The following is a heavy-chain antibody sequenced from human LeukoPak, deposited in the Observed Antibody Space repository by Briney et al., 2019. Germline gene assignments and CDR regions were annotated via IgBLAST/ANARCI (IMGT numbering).Heavy chain of an antibody. CDR2: FDPEDGET. Sequence: ASVKVSCKVSGYTFTELSMHWVRQAPGKGLEWMGGFDPEDGETIYAQKFQGRVTMTEDTSTDTAYMELSSLRSEDTAVYYCAIESLGELSLPFLDYWGQGTLVTVSS. J-gene: IGHJ4*02. D-gene: IGHD3-16*02. CDR1: GYTFTELS. CDR3: AIESLGELSLPFLDY. V-gene: IGHV1-24*01.